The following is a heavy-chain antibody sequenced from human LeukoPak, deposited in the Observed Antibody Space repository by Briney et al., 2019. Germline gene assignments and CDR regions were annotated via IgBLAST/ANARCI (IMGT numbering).Heavy chain of an antibody. CDR3: ARDGYSGYDFAP. Sequence: NPSETLSLTCAVYGGSFSGYYWSWIRQPPGKGLEWIGEINHSGSTNYNPSLKSRVTMSVDTSKNQFSLKLSSVTAADTAVYYCARDGYSGYDFAPWGQGTLVTVSS. CDR1: GGSFSGYY. J-gene: IGHJ4*02. V-gene: IGHV4-34*01. CDR2: INHSGST. D-gene: IGHD5-12*01.